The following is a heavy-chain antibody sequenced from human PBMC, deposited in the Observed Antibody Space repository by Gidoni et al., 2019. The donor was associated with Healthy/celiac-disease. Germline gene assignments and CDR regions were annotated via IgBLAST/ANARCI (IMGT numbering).Heavy chain of an antibody. CDR1: GFTLSSYA. D-gene: IGHD3-10*01. J-gene: IGHJ4*02. V-gene: IGHV3-23*01. CDR2: ISGSGGST. CDR3: AKDYPSTGYFDY. Sequence: EVQRLESGGGLVQPGGSLRLSCAASGFTLSSYAMSGVRQAPGKGVEWGSAISGSGGSTYYADSVKGRFTISRDNSKHTLYLQMNSLRAEDTAVYYCAKDYPSTGYFDYWGQGTLVTVSS.